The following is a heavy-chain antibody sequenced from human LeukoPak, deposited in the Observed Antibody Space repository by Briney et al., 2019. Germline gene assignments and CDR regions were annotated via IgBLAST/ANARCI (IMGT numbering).Heavy chain of an antibody. CDR1: GFTVSSNY. Sequence: GGSLRLSCAASGFTVSSNYMSWVRQAPGKGLEWVSVIYSGGSTYYADSVKGRFTISRDNSKNTLYLQMNSLRAEDTAVYYCARASTTVAHFDYWGQGTLVTVSS. CDR2: IYSGGST. D-gene: IGHD4-23*01. CDR3: ARASTTVAHFDY. V-gene: IGHV3-66*01. J-gene: IGHJ4*02.